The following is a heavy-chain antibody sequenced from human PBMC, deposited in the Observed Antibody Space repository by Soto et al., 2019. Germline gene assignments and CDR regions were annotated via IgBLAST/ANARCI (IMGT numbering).Heavy chain of an antibody. CDR2: IRSSSSYI. J-gene: IGHJ4*02. Sequence: PGGSLRLSCAASGFTFSSYSMNWVRQAPGKGLEWVSFIRSSSSYIYYADSVKGRFTISRDNAKNSLYLQMNSLRAEDTAVYYCARDGIAVAGFDYWGQGTLVTVSS. D-gene: IGHD6-19*01. CDR3: ARDGIAVAGFDY. CDR1: GFTFSSYS. V-gene: IGHV3-21*01.